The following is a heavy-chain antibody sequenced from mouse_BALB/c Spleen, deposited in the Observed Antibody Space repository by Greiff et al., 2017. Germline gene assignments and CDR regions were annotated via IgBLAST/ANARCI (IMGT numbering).Heavy chain of an antibody. CDR1: GYSITSDYA. CDR2: ISYSGST. D-gene: IGHD2-4*01. CDR3: ARDAMITTGFAY. V-gene: IGHV3-2*02. Sequence: EVKLVESGPGLVKPSQSLSLTCTVTGYSITSDYAWNWIRQFPGNKLEWMGYISYSGSTSYNPSLKSRISITRDTSKNQFFLQLNSVTTEDTATYYCARDAMITTGFAYWGQGTLVTVSA. J-gene: IGHJ3*01.